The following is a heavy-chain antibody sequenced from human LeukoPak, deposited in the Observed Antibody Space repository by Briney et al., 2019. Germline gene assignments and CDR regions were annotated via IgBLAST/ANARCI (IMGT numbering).Heavy chain of an antibody. CDR3: ARGSQDFWSGYYRAYYFDY. CDR2: IYHSGST. V-gene: IGHV4-30-2*01. Sequence: SETLSLTCAVSGGSISSGGYSWSWIRQPPGKGLEWIGYIYHSGSTYYNPSLKSRVTISVDRSKNQFSLKLSSVTAADTAVYYCARGSQDFWSGYYRAYYFDYWGQGTLVTVSS. J-gene: IGHJ4*02. D-gene: IGHD3-3*01. CDR1: GGSISSGGYS.